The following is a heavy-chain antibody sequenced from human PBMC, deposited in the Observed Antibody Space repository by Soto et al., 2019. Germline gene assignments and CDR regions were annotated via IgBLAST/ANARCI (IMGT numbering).Heavy chain of an antibody. D-gene: IGHD3-16*02. CDR1: GGTFSSYA. Sequence: QAQLVQSGAEVKKPGSSVKVSCKASGGTFSSYAISWVRQAPGQGLEWMGGIIPIFGTANYAQKFQGRVTITADESTSTAYMELSSLRSEDTAVYYCARERRDYDYVWGSYRYFINLDYWGQGTLVTVSS. CDR2: IIPIFGTA. J-gene: IGHJ4*02. V-gene: IGHV1-69*01. CDR3: ARERRDYDYVWGSYRYFINLDY.